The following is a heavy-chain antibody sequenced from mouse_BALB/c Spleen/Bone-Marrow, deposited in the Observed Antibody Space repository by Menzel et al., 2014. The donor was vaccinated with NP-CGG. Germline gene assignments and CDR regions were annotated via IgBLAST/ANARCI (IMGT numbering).Heavy chain of an antibody. J-gene: IGHJ1*01. V-gene: IGHV1-18*01. CDR2: INPYKGGI. Sequence: VQLQQPGPELVKPGASMKISCKASGYSFTGYTMNWVKQSPEKNLEWIGLINPYKGGIRYNQKFTDKATLTVDKSSSTAYMELLSLTSEDSAVYYCARSYDAYYVEYFDVWGPGTTVTVSS. CDR3: ARSYDAYYVEYFDV. D-gene: IGHD2-3*01. CDR1: GYSFTGYT.